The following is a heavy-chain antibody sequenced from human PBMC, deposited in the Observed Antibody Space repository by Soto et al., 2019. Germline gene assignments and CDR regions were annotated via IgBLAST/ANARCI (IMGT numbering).Heavy chain of an antibody. CDR1: GGTFSSYT. CDR3: ASCSGGSCYSSGAFDI. V-gene: IGHV1-69*02. J-gene: IGHJ3*02. D-gene: IGHD2-15*01. Sequence: QVQLVQSGAEVKKPGSSVKVSCKASGGTFSSYTISWVRQAPGQGLEWMGRIIPILGIANYAQKFQGRVTITADKSTSTAYMELSSLTSEDTAVYYCASCSGGSCYSSGAFDIWGQGTMVTVSS. CDR2: IIPILGIA.